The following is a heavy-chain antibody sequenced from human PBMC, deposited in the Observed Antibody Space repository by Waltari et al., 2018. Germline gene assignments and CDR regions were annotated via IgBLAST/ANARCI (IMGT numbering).Heavy chain of an antibody. CDR3: ARVWLTTDY. D-gene: IGHD4-17*01. Sequence: QVQLQESGPGLVKPSETLSLTCAVSGYSISRGYYWGWIRQPPGKGLELIGSIYHRGSTYYNPSLKSRVTISVDTSKNQFSLKLSSVTAADTAVYYCARVWLTTDYWGQGTLVTVSS. CDR2: IYHRGST. CDR1: GYSISRGYY. V-gene: IGHV4-38-2*01. J-gene: IGHJ4*02.